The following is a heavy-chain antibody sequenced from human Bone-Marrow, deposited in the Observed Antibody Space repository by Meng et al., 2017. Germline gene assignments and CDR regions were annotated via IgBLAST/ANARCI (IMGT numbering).Heavy chain of an antibody. CDR1: GCTFSSYA. Sequence: SVQVSCKASGCTFSSYAISWVRQAPGQGLEWMGGIIPIFGTANHAQKFQGRVTITADESTSTAYMELSSLRSEDTAVYYCARDVCSGGSFYESDPFDIWGQGTMVTVSS. CDR2: IIPIFGTA. V-gene: IGHV1-69*13. D-gene: IGHD2-15*01. J-gene: IGHJ3*02. CDR3: ARDVCSGGSFYESDPFDI.